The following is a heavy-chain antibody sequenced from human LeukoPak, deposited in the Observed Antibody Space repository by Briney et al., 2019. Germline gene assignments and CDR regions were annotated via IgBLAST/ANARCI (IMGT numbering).Heavy chain of an antibody. Sequence: PSETLSLTCAVYGGSFSGYYWSWIRQPPGKGLEWIGEINHSGSTNYNPSLKSRVTISVDTSKNQFSLKLSSVTAADTAVYYCARAILGGDYGGGNFDYWGQGTLVTVSS. CDR3: ARAILGGDYGGGNFDY. CDR1: GGSFSGYY. D-gene: IGHD4-17*01. CDR2: INHSGST. V-gene: IGHV4-34*01. J-gene: IGHJ4*02.